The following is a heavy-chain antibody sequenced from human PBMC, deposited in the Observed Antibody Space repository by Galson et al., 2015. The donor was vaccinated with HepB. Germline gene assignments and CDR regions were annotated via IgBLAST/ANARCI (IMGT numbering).Heavy chain of an antibody. Sequence: SLRLSCAASGFRFSSFDMHWVRQTPGKGLEWVAVISGGGGITIYAESVKGRFTISRDNPKNTLYLQMDSLGSDDTAVYFCARDLVSDVPDHPDYWGQGTLVTVSS. D-gene: IGHD1-14*01. CDR3: ARDLVSDVPDHPDY. CDR2: ISGGGGIT. V-gene: IGHV3-30-3*01. CDR1: GFRFSSFD. J-gene: IGHJ4*02.